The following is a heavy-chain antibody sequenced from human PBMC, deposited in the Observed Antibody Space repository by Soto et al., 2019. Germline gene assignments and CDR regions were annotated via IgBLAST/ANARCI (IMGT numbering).Heavy chain of an antibody. CDR3: ARADPYYGSGSYRY. CDR1: GFTVSSNY. D-gene: IGHD3-10*01. J-gene: IGHJ4*02. CDR2: IYSGGST. Sequence: EVQLVESGGGLVQPGGSLRLSCAASGFTVSSNYMSWVRQAPGKGLEWVSVIYSGGSTYYADSVKGRFTISRHNSKNTLYLQMTSLRAEDTAVYYCARADPYYGSGSYRYWGQGTLVTVSS. V-gene: IGHV3-53*04.